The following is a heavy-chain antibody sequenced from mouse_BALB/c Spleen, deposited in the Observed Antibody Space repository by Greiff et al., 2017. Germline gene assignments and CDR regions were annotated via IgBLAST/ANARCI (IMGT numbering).Heavy chain of an antibody. J-gene: IGHJ3*01. V-gene: IGHV1-47*01. Sequence: VKLVESGAELVKPGASVKMSCKAFGYTFTTYPIEWMKQNHGKSLEWIGNFHPYNDDTKYNEKFKGKAKLTVEKSSSTVYLELSRLTSDDSAVYYCAVRQLGLLAWFAYWGQGTLVTVSA. D-gene: IGHD3-2*01. CDR3: AVRQLGLLAWFAY. CDR1: GYTFTTYP. CDR2: FHPYNDDT.